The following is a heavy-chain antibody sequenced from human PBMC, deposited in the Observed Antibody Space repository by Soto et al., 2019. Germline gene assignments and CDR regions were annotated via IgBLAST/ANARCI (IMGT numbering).Heavy chain of an antibody. Sequence: PGESLKISCKGSGYSFAGYWITWVRQKPGKGLEWMGRIDPSDSQTYYSPSFRGHVTISATKSITTVFLQWSSLRASDTAVYYCASGRYSSSWYYFDYWGQGTLVTVSS. CDR3: ASGRYSSSWYYFDY. J-gene: IGHJ4*02. CDR1: GYSFAGYW. V-gene: IGHV5-10-1*01. CDR2: IDPSDSQT. D-gene: IGHD6-13*01.